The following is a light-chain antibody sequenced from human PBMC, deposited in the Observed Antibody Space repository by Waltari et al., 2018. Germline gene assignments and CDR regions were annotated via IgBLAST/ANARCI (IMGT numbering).Light chain of an antibody. J-gene: IGLJ3*02. CDR1: SSNLGNNY. CDR2: KNN. V-gene: IGLV1-47*01. CDR3: AACDDSLSSLV. Sequence: QSVLTQPPSASGTPGQRVTISCSGSSSNLGNNYVYWYQHLPGAAPKLLIFKNNQRSAVVPDRFSDSKSGTSASLSISGLRSEDEADYYCAACDDSLSSLVFGGGTKLSGL.